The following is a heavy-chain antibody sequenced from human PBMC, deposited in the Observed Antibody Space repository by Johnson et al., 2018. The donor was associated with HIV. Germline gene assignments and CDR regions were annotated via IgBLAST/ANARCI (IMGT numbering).Heavy chain of an antibody. D-gene: IGHD6-19*01. CDR2: MSSSGSTI. Sequence: QVQLVESGGCLVQPGGSLRLSCAASGFTFSDYYMSWIRQAPRKGLEWISYMSSSGSTIYYQDSVKGRFTISRDNSKNTVYLQMNSLRAEDTAVYYCARVPDSSGWDAVDIWFQGTMV. J-gene: IGHJ3*02. CDR3: ARVPDSSGWDAVDI. V-gene: IGHV3-11*04. CDR1: GFTFSDYY.